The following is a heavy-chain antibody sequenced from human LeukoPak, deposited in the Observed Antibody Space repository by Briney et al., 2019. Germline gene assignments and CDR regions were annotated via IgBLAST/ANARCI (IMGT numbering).Heavy chain of an antibody. CDR1: GYTFTSYY. J-gene: IGHJ4*02. CDR3: ARASYGRPIDY. V-gene: IGHV1-46*01. CDR2: INPSGGST. Sequence: ASGKVSCKASGYTFTSYYMHWVRQAPGQGLEWMGIINPSGGSTSYAQKFQGRVTMTRDTSTSTVYMELSSLRSEDTAVYYCARASYGRPIDYWGQGTLVTVSS. D-gene: IGHD1-26*01.